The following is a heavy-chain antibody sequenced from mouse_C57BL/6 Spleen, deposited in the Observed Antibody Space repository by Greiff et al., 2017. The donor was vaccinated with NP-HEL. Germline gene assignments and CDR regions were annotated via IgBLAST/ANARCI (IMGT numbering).Heavy chain of an antibody. Sequence: QVQLQQSGAELVKPGASVKISCKASGYAFSSYWMNWVKQRPGKGLEWIGQIYPGDGDTNYNGKFKGKATLTADKSSSTAYMQLSSLTSEDSAVYFCARGYYYGSSYHLDYWGQGTTLTVSS. CDR2: IYPGDGDT. D-gene: IGHD1-1*01. V-gene: IGHV1-80*01. CDR1: GYAFSSYW. CDR3: ARGYYYGSSYHLDY. J-gene: IGHJ2*01.